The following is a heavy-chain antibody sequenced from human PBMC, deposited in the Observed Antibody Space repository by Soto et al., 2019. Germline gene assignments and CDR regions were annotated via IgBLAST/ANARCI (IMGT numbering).Heavy chain of an antibody. CDR2: IWYDGSNK. CDR3: AREPLPGEQWLDANWFDP. V-gene: IGHV3-33*01. Sequence: QVQLVESGGGVVQPGRSLRLSCAASGFTFSSYGMHWVRQAPGKGLEWVAVIWYDGSNKYYADSVKGRFTISRDNSKNTLYLQMNSLRAEDTAVYYCAREPLPGEQWLDANWFDPWGQGTLVTVSS. D-gene: IGHD6-19*01. J-gene: IGHJ5*02. CDR1: GFTFSSYG.